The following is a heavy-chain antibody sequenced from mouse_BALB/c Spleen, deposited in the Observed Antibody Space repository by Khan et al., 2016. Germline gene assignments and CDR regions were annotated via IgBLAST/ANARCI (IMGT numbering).Heavy chain of an antibody. V-gene: IGHV5-4*02. CDR2: ISDGGSYT. J-gene: IGHJ3*01. CDR3: AREGLRRGFAY. Sequence: EVQLQESGGGLVKPGGSLKLSCAASGFTFSDSYMYWVRQTPEKRLEWVATISDGGSYTYYPDSEKGRFTISRDTAKNNLYLQMSSLKSEDTAMDYCAREGLRRGFAYWGQGTLVTVAA. D-gene: IGHD2-4*01. CDR1: GFTFSDSY.